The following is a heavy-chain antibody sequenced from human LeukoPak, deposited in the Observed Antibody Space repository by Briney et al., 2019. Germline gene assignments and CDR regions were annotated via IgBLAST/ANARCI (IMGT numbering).Heavy chain of an antibody. CDR2: IDYSGGST. Sequence: GGSLRLSCTASGFTLSSYEMSWIRQAPGKGLEWVSSIDYSGGSTYYADSVKGRFTISRDNSKNTLYLQMNSLRAEDTAVYYCARDYYDSSGYYSVGDAFDIWGQGTMVTVSS. D-gene: IGHD3-22*01. CDR3: ARDYYDSSGYYSVGDAFDI. V-gene: IGHV3-23*01. J-gene: IGHJ3*02. CDR1: GFTLSSYE.